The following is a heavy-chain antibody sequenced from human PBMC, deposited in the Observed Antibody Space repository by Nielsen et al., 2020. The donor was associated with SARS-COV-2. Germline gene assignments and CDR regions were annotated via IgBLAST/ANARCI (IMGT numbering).Heavy chain of an antibody. CDR1: GFTFRNYA. CDR3: AKEGAAMVTGTFDY. J-gene: IGHJ4*02. D-gene: IGHD5-18*01. V-gene: IGHV3-23*01. CDR2: ISARGRRT. Sequence: GGSLRLSCAASGFTFRNYAVNWVRQAPGKGLEWVSTISARGRRTYYADSVKGRFTVSSDDSKNTVSLEMTSLRADDTAVYYCAKEGAAMVTGTFDYWGQGTLVTVSS.